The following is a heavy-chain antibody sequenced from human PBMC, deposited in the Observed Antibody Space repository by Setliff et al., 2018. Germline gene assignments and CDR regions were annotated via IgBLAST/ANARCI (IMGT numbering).Heavy chain of an antibody. Sequence: PGGSLRLSCTASGFTFSSLWMSWVRQAPGKGLEWVANINQGGGAQFYVDSVQGRFTISRDNAKNSLSLQMNSLRTEDTAVYYCFGAGTCSYWGQGTLVTVSS. CDR2: INQGGGAQ. CDR3: FGAGTCSY. V-gene: IGHV3-7*01. CDR1: GFTFSSLW. J-gene: IGHJ4*02. D-gene: IGHD3-10*01.